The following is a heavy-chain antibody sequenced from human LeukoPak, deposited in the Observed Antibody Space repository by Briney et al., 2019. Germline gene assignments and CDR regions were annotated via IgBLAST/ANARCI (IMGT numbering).Heavy chain of an antibody. CDR3: ARVTAPN. CDR1: GGSFSGYY. V-gene: IGHV4-34*01. CDR2: INHSGST. J-gene: IGHJ4*02. Sequence: SETLSLTCAVYGGSFSGYYWSWIRQPPGKGLEWIGEINHSGSTNYNLSLKSRVTISVDTSKNQFSLKLSSVTATDTAVYYCARVTAPNWGQGTPVTVSS.